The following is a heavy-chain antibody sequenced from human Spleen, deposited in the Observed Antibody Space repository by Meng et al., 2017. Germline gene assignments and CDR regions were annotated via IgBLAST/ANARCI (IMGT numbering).Heavy chain of an antibody. Sequence: QVQLQESGPGLVKPSGTLSLTCAVSGGSISSSNWWNWVRQPPGKGLEWIGEMYHSGTTSYNPSLKSRGTISVDKSKNQFSLKLSSVTAADTAVFYCARHFESPSFETWGQGILVTVSS. D-gene: IGHD3-3*02. J-gene: IGHJ5*02. CDR3: ARHFESPSFET. V-gene: IGHV4-4*02. CDR2: MYHSGTT. CDR1: GGSISSSNW.